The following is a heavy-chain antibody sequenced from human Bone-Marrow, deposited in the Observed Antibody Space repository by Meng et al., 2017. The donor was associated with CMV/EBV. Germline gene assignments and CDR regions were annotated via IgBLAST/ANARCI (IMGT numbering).Heavy chain of an antibody. CDR1: GFTFSSYA. CDR3: AKDVCSSTSCPPGNYYGMDV. CDR2: ISGSGGST. V-gene: IGHV3-23*01. Sequence: GGSLRLSCAASGFTFSSYAMSWVRQAPGKGLEWVSAISGSGGSTYYADSVKGRFTISRDNSKNTLYLQMNSLRVEDTAVYYCAKDVCSSTSCPPGNYYGMDVWGQGTTVTVSS. J-gene: IGHJ6*02. D-gene: IGHD2-2*01.